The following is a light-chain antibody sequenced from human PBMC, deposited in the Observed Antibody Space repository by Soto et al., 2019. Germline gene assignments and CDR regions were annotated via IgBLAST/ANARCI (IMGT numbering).Light chain of an antibody. CDR1: NSDVGGYNY. V-gene: IGLV2-14*01. Sequence: QSALTQPASVSGSPGQSITISCTGTNSDVGGYNYVSWYQQHPGKAPKLMMYEVNNRPSGVSSRFSGSKSGNTASLTISGLQAEDEADYYCSSFTSISTHLVFGGGTQLTVL. J-gene: IGLJ2*01. CDR2: EVN. CDR3: SSFTSISTHLV.